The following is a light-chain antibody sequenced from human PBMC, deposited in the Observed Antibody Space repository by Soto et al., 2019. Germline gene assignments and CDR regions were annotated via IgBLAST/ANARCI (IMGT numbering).Light chain of an antibody. Sequence: EILLTQSPVTLSLSPGERATLSCRASQNVRGYLAWYQQKPGQAPRLLIYGASSRATGIPDKFSGSGSGTDFTLSIARLEPEDSAVYYCQQYSSLPLTFGGGTKVHIK. J-gene: IGKJ4*01. V-gene: IGKV3-20*01. CDR3: QQYSSLPLT. CDR2: GAS. CDR1: QNVRGY.